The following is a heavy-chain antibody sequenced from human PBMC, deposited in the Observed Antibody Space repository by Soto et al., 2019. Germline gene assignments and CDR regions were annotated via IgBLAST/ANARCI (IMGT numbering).Heavy chain of an antibody. CDR1: GYTFTGYY. CDR2: INPNSGGT. V-gene: IGHV1-2*04. Sequence: ASVKVSCKASGYTFTGYYMHWVRQAPGQGLEWMGWINPNSGGTNYAQKFQGWVAMTRDTSISTAYMELSRLRSDDTAVYYCARMRATAAAGTAAFDIWGQGTMVTVSS. J-gene: IGHJ3*02. CDR3: ARMRATAAAGTAAFDI. D-gene: IGHD6-13*01.